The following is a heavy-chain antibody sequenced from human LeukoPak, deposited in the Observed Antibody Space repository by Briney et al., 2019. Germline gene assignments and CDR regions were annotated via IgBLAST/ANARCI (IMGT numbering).Heavy chain of an antibody. CDR3: AKGPYDDWGAPTVTTFFDY. D-gene: IGHD4-17*01. Sequence: GGSLRLSCAASGFTFSSYAMNWVRQAPGKGLEWVSSISGSGHSTYYADSVRGRFTISRHNSKNTVYLQMNSLRAEDTAVYYCAKGPYDDWGAPTVTTFFDYWGQGTLVTVSS. V-gene: IGHV3-23*01. CDR2: ISGSGHST. CDR1: GFTFSSYA. J-gene: IGHJ4*02.